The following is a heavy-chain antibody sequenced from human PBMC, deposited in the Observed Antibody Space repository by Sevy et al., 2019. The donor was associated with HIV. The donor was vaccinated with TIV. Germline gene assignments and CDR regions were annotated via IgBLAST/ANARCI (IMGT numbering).Heavy chain of an antibody. CDR2: IRGRNNVT. Sequence: GESLKISCTASGFTFNNYAMTWVRQAPGKGLEWVSSIRGRNNVTIYAESVRGRFTLSRDISKNTLYLQMNSLRVEDTAVYYCARHTGEPYYFEIWGQEPWSPSPQ. CDR1: GFTFNNYA. J-gene: IGHJ4*02. V-gene: IGHV3-23*01. CDR3: ARHTGEPYYFEI. D-gene: IGHD3-9*01.